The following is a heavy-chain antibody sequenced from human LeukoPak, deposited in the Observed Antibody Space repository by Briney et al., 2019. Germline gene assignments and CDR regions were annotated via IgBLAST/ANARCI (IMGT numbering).Heavy chain of an antibody. CDR3: ARVPGWGYSSPQDY. V-gene: IGHV3-48*03. D-gene: IGHD5-18*01. CDR1: GFTFSSYE. CDR2: ISSSVSTI. Sequence: PGGSLRLSCAASGFTFSSYEMNWVRQAPGKGLEWVSYISSSVSTIYYADSVKGRFTISRDNAKTPLYLQMNSLRAEDTAVYYCARVPGWGYSSPQDYWGQGTLVTVSS. J-gene: IGHJ4*02.